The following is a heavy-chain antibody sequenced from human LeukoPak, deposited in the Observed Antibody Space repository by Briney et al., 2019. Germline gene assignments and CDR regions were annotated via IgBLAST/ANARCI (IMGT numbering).Heavy chain of an antibody. CDR3: AKDGPHDTAMVKPLDY. CDR1: GFTFSSYA. Sequence: PGGCLRLSCAASGFTFSSYAMSWVRQAPGKGLEWVSAISGSGGSTYYADSVKGRFTISRDNSKNTLYLQMNSLRAEDTAVYYCAKDGPHDTAMVKPLDYWGQGTLVTVSS. J-gene: IGHJ4*02. CDR2: ISGSGGST. D-gene: IGHD5-18*01. V-gene: IGHV3-23*01.